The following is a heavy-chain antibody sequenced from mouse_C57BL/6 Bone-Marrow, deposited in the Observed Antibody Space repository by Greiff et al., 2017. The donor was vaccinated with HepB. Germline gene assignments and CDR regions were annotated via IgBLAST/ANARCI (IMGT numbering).Heavy chain of an antibody. J-gene: IGHJ1*03. Sequence: QVQLQQPGTELVKPGASVKLSCKASGYTFTSYWMHWVKQRPGQGLEWNGNINPSNGGTNYNEKFKSKATLTVDKSSSTAYMQLSSLTSEDSAVYYCARSVTTVVPWYFDVWGTGTTVTVSS. CDR3: ARSVTTVVPWYFDV. D-gene: IGHD1-1*01. V-gene: IGHV1-53*01. CDR2: INPSNGGT. CDR1: GYTFTSYW.